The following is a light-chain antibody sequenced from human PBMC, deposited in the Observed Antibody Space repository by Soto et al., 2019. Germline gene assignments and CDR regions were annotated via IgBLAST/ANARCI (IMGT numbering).Light chain of an antibody. V-gene: IGKV3-20*01. CDR2: GAS. Sequence: EIALTQSPGTLSLSPGERATLSCRTSQSVSSNYLAWYQQKPGQAPRLLIYGASSRATGTPDRFSGSGSGTDFTLTINRLEPEDFALYYCQQYGSSPPTFGQGTKVDIK. CDR1: QSVSSNY. CDR3: QQYGSSPPT. J-gene: IGKJ1*01.